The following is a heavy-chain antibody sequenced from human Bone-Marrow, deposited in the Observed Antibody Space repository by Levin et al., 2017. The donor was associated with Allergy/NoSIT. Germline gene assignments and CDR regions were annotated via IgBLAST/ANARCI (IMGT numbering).Heavy chain of an antibody. V-gene: IGHV4-31*03. D-gene: IGHD3-10*01. J-gene: IGHJ4*02. Sequence: SQTLSLTCTVSGGSISSGGYYWSWIRQHPGKGLEWIGYIYYSGSTYYNPSLKSRVTISVDTSKNQFSLKLSSVTAADTAVYYCARENVRGGLWFGNHWGYFDYWGQGTLVTVSS. CDR3: ARENVRGGLWFGNHWGYFDY. CDR1: GGSISSGGYY. CDR2: IYYSGST.